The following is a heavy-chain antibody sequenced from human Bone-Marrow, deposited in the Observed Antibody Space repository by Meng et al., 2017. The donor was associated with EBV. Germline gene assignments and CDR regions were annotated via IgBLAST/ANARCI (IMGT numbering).Heavy chain of an antibody. CDR3: ARLDYFDY. V-gene: IGHV1-3*01. CDR1: GYTFTSYA. Sequence: VQLVQSGADVKKPGASVKVSCKPSGYTFTSYAMHWGRQAPGQRLEWMGWINPGNGNTKYSQKFQGRVTITRDTSASTAYMELSSLRSEDMAVYYCARLDYFDYWGQGTLVTVSS. J-gene: IGHJ4*02. CDR2: INPGNGNT.